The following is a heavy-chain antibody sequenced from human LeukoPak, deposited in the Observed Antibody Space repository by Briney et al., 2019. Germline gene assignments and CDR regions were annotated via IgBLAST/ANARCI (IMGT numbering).Heavy chain of an antibody. CDR3: ARIGKIRYFDWLLYGRDRYFDL. V-gene: IGHV1-18*01. CDR1: GYTFTSYG. J-gene: IGHJ2*01. D-gene: IGHD3-9*01. Sequence: GASVKVSCKASGYTFTSYGISWVRQAPGQGLEWMGWISAYNGNTNYAQKLQGRVTMTTDTSTSTAYMELRSLRSDDTAVYYCARIGKIRYFDWLLYGRDRYFDLWGRGTLVTVSS. CDR2: ISAYNGNT.